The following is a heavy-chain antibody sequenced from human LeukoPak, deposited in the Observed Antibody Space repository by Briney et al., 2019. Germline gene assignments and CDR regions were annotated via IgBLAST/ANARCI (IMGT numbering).Heavy chain of an antibody. CDR1: GFTFSGYA. D-gene: IGHD2-2*01. Sequence: PGGSLRLSCAASGFTFSGYAMNWVRQAPGKGLEWVGRIRSKANSYATAYAASVRGRFTISRDDSKNTAYLQMNSLKTEDTAVYYCTRQSEYCSSTSCYSNGMDVWGQGTTVTVSS. V-gene: IGHV3-73*01. CDR3: TRQSEYCSSTSCYSNGMDV. CDR2: IRSKANSYAT. J-gene: IGHJ6*02.